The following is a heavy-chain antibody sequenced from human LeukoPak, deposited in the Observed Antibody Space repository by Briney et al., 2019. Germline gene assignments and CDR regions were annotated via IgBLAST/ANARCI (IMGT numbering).Heavy chain of an antibody. V-gene: IGHV1-2*02. J-gene: IGHJ4*02. CDR3: ATYYLDTSARD. CDR2: INPNSGGT. CDR1: GYTFTGYF. Sequence: ASVKVSCKPSGYTFTGYFMFWVRQAPGQGLEWMGWINPNSGGTNYAQKFQGRVTPTRDTSISTAYMELSRLRSDDTAVYYCATYYLDTSARDWGQGTLVTVSS. D-gene: IGHD3-22*01.